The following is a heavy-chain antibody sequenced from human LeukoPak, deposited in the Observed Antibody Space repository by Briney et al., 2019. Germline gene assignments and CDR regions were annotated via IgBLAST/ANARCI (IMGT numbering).Heavy chain of an antibody. CDR2: MNPNSGNT. CDR1: GYTFTSYD. V-gene: IGHV1-8*01. D-gene: IGHD6-19*01. Sequence: ASVKVSCKASGYTFTSYDINWVRQATGQGLEWMGWMNPNSGNTGYAQKFQGRVTMTRNTSICTAYMELSSLRSEDTAVYYCASLIAVAGNGYFDLWGRGTLVTVSS. J-gene: IGHJ2*01. CDR3: ASLIAVAGNGYFDL.